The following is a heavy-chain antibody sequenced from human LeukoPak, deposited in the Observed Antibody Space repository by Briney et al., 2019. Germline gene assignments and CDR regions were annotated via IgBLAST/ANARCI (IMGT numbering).Heavy chain of an antibody. CDR3: ARRLGGSGTYYFDY. D-gene: IGHD3-10*01. J-gene: IGHJ4*02. CDR1: GGSISSSTYY. Sequence: SETLSLTCTVSGGSISSSTYYWGWIRQPPGKGLEWIGSINYSGSIYYNPSLKSRVTISVDTSKKQFSLKLSSVTAADTAVYFCARRLGGSGTYYFDYWGQGTLVTVSS. V-gene: IGHV4-39*01. CDR2: INYSGSI.